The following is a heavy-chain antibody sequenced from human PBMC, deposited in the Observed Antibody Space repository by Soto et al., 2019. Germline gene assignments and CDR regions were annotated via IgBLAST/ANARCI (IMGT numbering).Heavy chain of an antibody. CDR1: GFSLSTSGVG. Sequence: QITLKESGPTLVTPTQTLTLTCTFSGFSLSTSGVGVGWIRQPPGKALEWLALTYWNDDKRYSPPLKSRLTITEDTSKNQVVLTMTNMDPVDTATYYCAHSPIRFLEWLKRGYYFDYWGQGALVTVSS. V-gene: IGHV2-5*01. D-gene: IGHD3-3*01. CDR2: TYWNDDK. CDR3: AHSPIRFLEWLKRGYYFDY. J-gene: IGHJ4*02.